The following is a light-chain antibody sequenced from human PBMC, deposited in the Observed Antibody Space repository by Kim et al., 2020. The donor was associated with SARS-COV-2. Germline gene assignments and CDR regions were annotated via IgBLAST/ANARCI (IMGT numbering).Light chain of an antibody. CDR1: SGHSSSA. Sequence: QLVLTQSPSASASLGASVKLTCTLSSGHSSSAIAWHQQQPEKGPRYLMKLNSDGSHNRGDGIPARFSGSSSGAERYLTISSLQSEDEADYYCQTWGTGIGVFGGGTQLTVL. V-gene: IGLV4-69*01. J-gene: IGLJ3*02. CDR3: QTWGTGIGV. CDR2: LNSDGSH.